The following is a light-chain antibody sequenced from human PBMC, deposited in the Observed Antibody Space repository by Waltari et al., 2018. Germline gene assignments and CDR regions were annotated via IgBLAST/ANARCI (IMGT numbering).Light chain of an antibody. Sequence: LVLTQSPSASASLGASVTLTCSLPGEYSAYALAWPQHLPLKGPRFLMTVNSDGSHKKGDGISDRFSGSSSDLDRYLIISRLQADDEADYFCQTWGTGFQVFGSGTKLTVL. J-gene: IGLJ3*02. V-gene: IGLV4-69*01. CDR2: VNSDGSH. CDR1: GEYSAYA. CDR3: QTWGTGFQV.